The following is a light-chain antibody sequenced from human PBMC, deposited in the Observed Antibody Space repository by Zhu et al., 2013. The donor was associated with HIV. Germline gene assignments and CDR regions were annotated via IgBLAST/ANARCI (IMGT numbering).Light chain of an antibody. CDR2: GAS. CDR1: QSVSSN. Sequence: EVVMTQSPATLSASPGERATLSCRASQSVSSNLAWYQQKPGQAPRLLIYGASTRATGIPARFSGSGSGTEFTLTISSLQPDDFATYYCQQYNSYSYAFGQGTKLEIK. CDR3: QQYNSYSYA. V-gene: IGKV3-15*01. J-gene: IGKJ2*01.